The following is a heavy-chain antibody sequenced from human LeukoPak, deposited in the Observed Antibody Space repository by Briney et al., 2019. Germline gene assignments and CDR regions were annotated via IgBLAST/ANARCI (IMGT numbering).Heavy chain of an antibody. CDR3: ARDIQLST. Sequence: PGGSLRLSCAASGFTFSNYVMGWVRQAPGKGLEWVSTISGSGGRTYYADSVKGRFTISRDNSKNTLYLQVNSLRAEDTATYYCARDIQLSTWGLGTMVTVSS. CDR2: ISGSGGRT. D-gene: IGHD5-24*01. CDR1: GFTFSNYV. V-gene: IGHV3-23*01. J-gene: IGHJ3*01.